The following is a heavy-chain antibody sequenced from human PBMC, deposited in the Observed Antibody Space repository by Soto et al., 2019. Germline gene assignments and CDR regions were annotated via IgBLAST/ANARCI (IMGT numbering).Heavy chain of an antibody. CDR3: ARVENYYYYLDV. CDR2: IYSGGST. CDR1: GFTVSSNY. J-gene: IGHJ6*03. Sequence: EVQLVESGGGLVQPGGSLRLSCAASGFTVSSNYMSWVRQAPGKGLEWVSVIYSGGSTYYADSVKGRFTISRDNSKNTLYLQMNSLRAEDTAVYYCARVENYYYYLDVRGKGTTVTVSS. V-gene: IGHV3-66*01.